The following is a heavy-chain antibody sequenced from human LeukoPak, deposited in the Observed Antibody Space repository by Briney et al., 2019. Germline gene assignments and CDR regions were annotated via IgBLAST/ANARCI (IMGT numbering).Heavy chain of an antibody. CDR2: IRYDGSNK. D-gene: IGHD6-6*01. Sequence: GGSLRLSCAASGFTFSSYGLHWVRQAPGKGLEWVAFIRYDGSNKYYADSVKGRFTISRDNSKNTLYLQMNSLRAEDTAVYYCAKDEGRSGSSPSPYFDYWGQGTLVTVSS. CDR1: GFTFSSYG. J-gene: IGHJ4*02. CDR3: AKDEGRSGSSPSPYFDY. V-gene: IGHV3-30*02.